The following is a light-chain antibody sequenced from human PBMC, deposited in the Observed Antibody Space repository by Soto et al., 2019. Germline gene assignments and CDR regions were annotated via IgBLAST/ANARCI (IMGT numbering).Light chain of an antibody. J-gene: IGKJ1*01. Sequence: MTQSPSTLSASVGDRVIITCRASQSISSNLAWYQQKPGQAPRLLIYGASTRATGIPARFSGSGSGTEFTHTISSLQSEDFAVYYCQQYNDWPLWTFGQGTKVDIK. CDR2: GAS. CDR1: QSISSN. CDR3: QQYNDWPLWT. V-gene: IGKV3-15*01.